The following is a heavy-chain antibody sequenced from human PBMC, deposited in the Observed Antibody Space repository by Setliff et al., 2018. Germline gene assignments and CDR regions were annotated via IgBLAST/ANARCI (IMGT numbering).Heavy chain of an antibody. CDR2: VSGSGMTR. V-gene: IGHV3-23*01. D-gene: IGHD6-13*01. CDR1: GFTFSIYA. CDR3: AKDGQQEAPYAFDM. J-gene: IGHJ3*02. Sequence: GGSLRLSCAASGFTFSIYAMTWVRQAPGKGLQWVSSVSGSGMTRDYTDSVKGRFTVSRDNAENTLYLQMNSLRAEDTAVYYCAKDGQQEAPYAFDMWGQGTMVTVSS.